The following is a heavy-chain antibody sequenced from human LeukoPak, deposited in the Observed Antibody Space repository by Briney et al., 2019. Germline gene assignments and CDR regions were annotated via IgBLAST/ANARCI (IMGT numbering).Heavy chain of an antibody. CDR1: GYTFTSYY. J-gene: IGHJ4*02. CDR2: INPSGGST. Sequence: ASVKVSCKASGYTFTSYYMHWVRQAPGQGLEWMGIINPSGGSTSYAQKFQGRVTMTRDTSTSTVYMELSSLRSDDTAVYYCARIYYDSSGYSRYYFDYWGQGTLVTVSS. D-gene: IGHD3-22*01. CDR3: ARIYYDSSGYSRYYFDY. V-gene: IGHV1-46*01.